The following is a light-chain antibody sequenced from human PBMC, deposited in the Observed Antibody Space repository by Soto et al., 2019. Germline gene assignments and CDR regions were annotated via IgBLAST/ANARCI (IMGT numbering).Light chain of an antibody. J-gene: IGLJ2*01. CDR3: QSYDSSLSGSV. Sequence: QSVLTQPPSVSGAPGQRVTISCTGSSSNIGAGYDVHWYQQLPGTAPKLLIYGNSNRPSGVPDRFSGSKSGTSASPAITGLQAEDAADYYCQSYDSSLSGSVFGGGTKLTVL. V-gene: IGLV1-40*01. CDR2: GNS. CDR1: SSNIGAGYD.